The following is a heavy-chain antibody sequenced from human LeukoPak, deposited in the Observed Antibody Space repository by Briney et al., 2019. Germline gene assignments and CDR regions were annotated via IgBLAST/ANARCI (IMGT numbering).Heavy chain of an antibody. CDR3: ARDGAHKNHYYSYYYMDV. CDR2: IYYSGST. CDR1: GGSISSYY. J-gene: IGHJ6*03. D-gene: IGHD3-16*01. Sequence: SETLSLTCTVSGGSISSYYWNWIRQPPGKGLEWIGYIYYSGSTNYNPSLKGRVTISLDTSKNQFSLKLSSVTAADTAVYYCARDGAHKNHYYSYYYMDVWGKGTTVTVSS. V-gene: IGHV4-59*01.